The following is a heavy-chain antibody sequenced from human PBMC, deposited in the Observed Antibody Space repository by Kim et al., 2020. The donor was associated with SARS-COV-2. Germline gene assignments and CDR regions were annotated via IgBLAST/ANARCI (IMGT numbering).Heavy chain of an antibody. J-gene: IGHJ1*01. Sequence: GGSLRLSCAASGFAISRYWMHWVRQAPGKGLVWVSRIDNDGTSTSYADSVKGRFTISRDTAKNTLYLQMNSLRADDTALYYCARDSGSGSADWGQGSLVT. CDR3: ARDSGSGSAD. D-gene: IGHD3-22*01. CDR1: GFAISRYW. V-gene: IGHV3-74*01. CDR2: IDNDGTST.